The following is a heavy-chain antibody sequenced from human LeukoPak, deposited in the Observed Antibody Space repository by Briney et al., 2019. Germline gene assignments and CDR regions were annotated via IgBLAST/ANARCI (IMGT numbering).Heavy chain of an antibody. CDR1: GGSISSSSYY. J-gene: IGHJ5*02. CDR2: IYYSGST. D-gene: IGHD3-9*01. V-gene: IGHV4-61*05. Sequence: SETLSLTCTVSGGSISSSSYYWGWIRQPPGKGLEWIGYIYYSGSTNYNPSLKSRVTISVDTSKNQFSLKLSSVTAADTAVYYCARGRYFDWLYNWFDPWGQGTLVTVSS. CDR3: ARGRYFDWLYNWFDP.